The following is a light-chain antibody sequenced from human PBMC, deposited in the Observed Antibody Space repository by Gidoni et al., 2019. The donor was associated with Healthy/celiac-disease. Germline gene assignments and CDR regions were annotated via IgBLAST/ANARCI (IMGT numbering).Light chain of an antibody. CDR3: QQRSNWPPEYT. CDR1: QSVSSY. J-gene: IGKJ2*01. Sequence: EIVLTQSPATLSLSPGERATLSCRASQSVSSYLAWYQQKPGQAPRLLIYDASNRATGIPARFSGSGSGTDFTLTLSSLEPEDFAVYYCQQRSNWPPEYTFXQXTKLEIK. CDR2: DAS. V-gene: IGKV3-11*01.